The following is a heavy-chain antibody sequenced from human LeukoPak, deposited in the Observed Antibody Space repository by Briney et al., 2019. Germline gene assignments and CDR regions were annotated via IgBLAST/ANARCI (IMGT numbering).Heavy chain of an antibody. CDR2: ISGSGGSI. D-gene: IGHD3-9*01. Sequence: GGSLRLSCAASGFTFSSYAMSWVRQAPGKGLEWVSAISGSGGSIYYADSVKGRFTISRDNSKNTLYLQMNSLRAEDTAVYYCAKGPVAYYDILTGYFYFDYWGQGTLVTVSS. CDR1: GFTFSSYA. J-gene: IGHJ4*02. V-gene: IGHV3-23*01. CDR3: AKGPVAYYDILTGYFYFDY.